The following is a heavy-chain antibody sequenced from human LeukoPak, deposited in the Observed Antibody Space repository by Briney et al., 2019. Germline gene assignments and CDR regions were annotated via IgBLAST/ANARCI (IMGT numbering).Heavy chain of an antibody. CDR2: MNPNRGNT. V-gene: IGHV1-8*01. D-gene: IGHD3-10*01. CDR3: ARGDTYYGAGPDV. CDR1: GYTFTSYY. J-gene: IGHJ6*04. Sequence: GASVKLSCKASGYTFTSYYINWVRPATGQGREWMGWMNPNRGNTGYAQKFQGRVTMTRNTSISTAYMELSSMRSEDTAVYYCARGDTYYGAGPDVWGRGTTVTVSS.